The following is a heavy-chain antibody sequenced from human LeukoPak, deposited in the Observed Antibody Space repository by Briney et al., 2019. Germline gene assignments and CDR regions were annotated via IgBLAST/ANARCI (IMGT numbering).Heavy chain of an antibody. CDR1: GYTFTDYY. Sequence: ASAKVSCKVSGYTFTDYYMHWVQQAPGKGLEWMGLVDPEDGETIYAEKFQGRVTITADTSTDTAYMELSSLRSEDTAVYYCATDPYYDSSGYTFDYWGQGTLVTVSS. V-gene: IGHV1-69-2*01. CDR3: ATDPYYDSSGYTFDY. D-gene: IGHD3-22*01. J-gene: IGHJ4*02. CDR2: VDPEDGET.